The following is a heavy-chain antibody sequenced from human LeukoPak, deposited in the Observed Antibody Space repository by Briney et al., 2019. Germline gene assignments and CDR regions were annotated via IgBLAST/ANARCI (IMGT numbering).Heavy chain of an antibody. CDR3: ARQGYYDSSGYPERNDAFDI. CDR1: GGSISSYY. D-gene: IGHD3-22*01. Sequence: SETLSLTCTVSGGSISSYYWSWIRQPPGKGLEWIGYIYYSGSTNYNPSLKSRVTISVDTSKNQFSLKLSSVTAAGTAVYYCARQGYYDSSGYPERNDAFDIWGQGTMVTVSS. V-gene: IGHV4-59*08. J-gene: IGHJ3*02. CDR2: IYYSGST.